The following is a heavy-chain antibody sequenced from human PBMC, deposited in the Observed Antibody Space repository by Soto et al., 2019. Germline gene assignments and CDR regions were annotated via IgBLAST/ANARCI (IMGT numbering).Heavy chain of an antibody. Sequence: GGSLRLSCAASGFTFGIYWMSWVRQAPGKGLEWVASIKQDGSEKHYVDSVKGRFTISRDNAKNSLYLQVSSLRDEDTAVYYCVRDSLYAFDRWGQGTMVTVSS. CDR2: IKQDGSEK. J-gene: IGHJ3*02. CDR3: VRDSLYAFDR. V-gene: IGHV3-7*01. CDR1: GFTFGIYW.